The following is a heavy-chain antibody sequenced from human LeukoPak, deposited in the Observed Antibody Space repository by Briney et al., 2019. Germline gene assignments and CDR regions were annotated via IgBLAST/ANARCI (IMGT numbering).Heavy chain of an antibody. V-gene: IGHV3-53*01. CDR3: AGNYYYYMDV. CDR1: GFTVSSNY. J-gene: IGHJ6*03. CDR2: IYSSGST. Sequence: GGSLRLSCAASGFTVSSNYMSWVRQAPGKGLEWVSVIYSSGSTYYADSVKGRFTISGDNSKNTLYLQMNSLRAEDTAVYYCAGNYYYYMDVWGKGTTVTVSS.